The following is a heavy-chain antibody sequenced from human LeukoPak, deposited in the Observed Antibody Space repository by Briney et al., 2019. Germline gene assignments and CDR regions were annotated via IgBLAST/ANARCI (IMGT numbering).Heavy chain of an antibody. CDR2: IYYSGST. CDR3: ASSTGYYYYYMDV. Sequence: SETLSLTCTVSGGSISSYYWSWIRQPPGKGLEWIGYIYYSGSTNYNPSLKSRVTMTRDTSTSTVYMELSSLRSEDTAVYYCASSTGYYYYYMDVWGKGTTVTVSS. J-gene: IGHJ6*03. V-gene: IGHV4-59*01. CDR1: GGSISSYY. D-gene: IGHD3-3*02.